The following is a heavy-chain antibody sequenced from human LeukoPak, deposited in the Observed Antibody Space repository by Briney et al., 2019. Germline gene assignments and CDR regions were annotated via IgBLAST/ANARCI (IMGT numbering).Heavy chain of an antibody. CDR3: ARGRRDRRYCSGGSCYPGWFDP. Sequence: SETLSLTCTVSGGSISSYYWSWIRQPPGKGLEWIGYIYYSGSTNYNPSLKSRVTISVDTSKNQFSLKLSSVTAADTAVYYCARGRRDRRYCSGGSCYPGWFDPWGQGTLVTVSS. D-gene: IGHD2-15*01. V-gene: IGHV4-59*12. J-gene: IGHJ5*02. CDR1: GGSISSYY. CDR2: IYYSGST.